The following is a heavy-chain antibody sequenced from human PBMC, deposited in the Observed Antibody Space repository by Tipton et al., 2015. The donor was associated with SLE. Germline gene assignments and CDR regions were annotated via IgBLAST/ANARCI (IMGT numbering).Heavy chain of an antibody. D-gene: IGHD3-3*01. Sequence: SLRLSCAASRFTFSSHAMSWVRQAPGEGLEWVSDISPGGGTTYYADSVKGRFTISRDNSKNTVYLQMNSLRAEDTAVYYCAKGLLEWLLFDSWGQGALVTVSS. CDR3: AKGLLEWLLFDS. J-gene: IGHJ4*02. CDR2: ISPGGGTT. CDR1: RFTFSSHA. V-gene: IGHV3-23*01.